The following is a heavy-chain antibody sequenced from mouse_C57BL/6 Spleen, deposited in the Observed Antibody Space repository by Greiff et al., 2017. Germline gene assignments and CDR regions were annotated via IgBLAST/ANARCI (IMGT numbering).Heavy chain of an antibody. J-gene: IGHJ4*01. CDR3: ARANWDSYYAMDY. Sequence: EVHLVESGGGLVKPGGSLKLSCAASGFTFSDYGMHWVRQAPEKGLEWVAYISSGSSTIYYADTGKGRFTISRDNAKNTLFLQMTSLRSEDTAMYYCARANWDSYYAMDYWGQGTSVTVSS. D-gene: IGHD4-1*01. V-gene: IGHV5-17*01. CDR1: GFTFSDYG. CDR2: ISSGSSTI.